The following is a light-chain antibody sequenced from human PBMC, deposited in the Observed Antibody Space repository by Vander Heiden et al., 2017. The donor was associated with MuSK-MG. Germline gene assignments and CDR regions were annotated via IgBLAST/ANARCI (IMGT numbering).Light chain of an antibody. J-gene: IGKJ4*01. CDR2: AAS. V-gene: IGKV1-39*01. CDR3: QQSDSTPIT. Sequence: DIQMTQSPPSLSASVGDRVTITCRASQSISSYLNWYQQKPGKAPKLLIYAASSLQSGVPSRFSGSGSGTDFTLTISRLQPEDFATYYCQQSDSTPITFGRGTKVDIK. CDR1: QSISSY.